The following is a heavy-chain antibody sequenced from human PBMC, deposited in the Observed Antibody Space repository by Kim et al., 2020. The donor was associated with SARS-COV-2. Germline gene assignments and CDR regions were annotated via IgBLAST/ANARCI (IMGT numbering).Heavy chain of an antibody. CDR3: AKDYISYYDILTGRVPLSAGFDY. J-gene: IGHJ4*02. CDR1: GFTFSSYG. Sequence: GGSLRLSCAASGFTFSSYGMHWVRQAPGKGLEWVAVISYDGSNKYYADSVKGRFTISRDNSKNTLYLQMNSLRAEDTAVYYCAKDYISYYDILTGRVPLSAGFDYWGQGTLVTVSS. CDR2: ISYDGSNK. V-gene: IGHV3-30*18. D-gene: IGHD3-9*01.